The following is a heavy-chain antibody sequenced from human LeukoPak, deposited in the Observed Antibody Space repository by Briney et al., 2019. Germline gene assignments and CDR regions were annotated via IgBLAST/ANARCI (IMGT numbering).Heavy chain of an antibody. J-gene: IGHJ4*02. D-gene: IGHD3-22*01. CDR1: GGTFSSYA. Sequence: SVKVSCKASGGTFSSYAISWVRQAPGQGLEWMGRIIPVFGTANYAQKFQGRVTITTDESTSTAYMELSRLRSEDTAVYYCARDPDYYDSSGYYDYWGQGTLVTVSS. CDR3: ARDPDYYDSSGYYDY. V-gene: IGHV1-69*05. CDR2: IIPVFGTA.